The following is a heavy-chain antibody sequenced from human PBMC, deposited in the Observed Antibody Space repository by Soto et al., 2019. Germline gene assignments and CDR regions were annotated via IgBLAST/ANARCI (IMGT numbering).Heavy chain of an antibody. J-gene: IGHJ3*01. D-gene: IGHD4-17*01. V-gene: IGHV3-23*04. CDR3: TRDPNGDHIGAFDF. CDR1: KFTFSAYA. Sequence: EVQVVESGGGLVQPGGSLRLSCATSKFTFSAYAMTWVRQAPGEGLEWVSSISGSGGGTSYADSVKGRFSISRDNSKNTLYLRMTSLRVEDTAVYSCTRDPNGDHIGAFDFWGRRIVVTVSS. CDR2: ISGSGGGT.